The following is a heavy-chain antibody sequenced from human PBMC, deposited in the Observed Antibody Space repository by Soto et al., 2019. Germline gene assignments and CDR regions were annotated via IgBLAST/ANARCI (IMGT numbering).Heavy chain of an antibody. Sequence: PVGSLRLSCAASGFTFSSYAMSWVRQAPGKGLEWVSAISGSGGSTYYADSVKGRFTISRDNSKNTLYLQMNSLRAEDTAVYYCAKTFPRGRNIADRYYYGMDVWGQRTTVTVSS. V-gene: IGHV3-23*01. D-gene: IGHD6-6*01. CDR2: ISGSGGST. CDR3: AKTFPRGRNIADRYYYGMDV. J-gene: IGHJ6*02. CDR1: GFTFSSYA.